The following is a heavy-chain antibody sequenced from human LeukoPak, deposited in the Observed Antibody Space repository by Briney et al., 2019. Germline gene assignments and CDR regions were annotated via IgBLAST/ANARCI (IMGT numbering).Heavy chain of an antibody. CDR2: FDPGDGET. V-gene: IGHV1-24*01. Sequence: ASVKVSCKVSGYTLTELSMHWVRQAPGKGLEWMGGFDPGDGETIYAQKFQGRVTMTEDTSTDTAYMELSSLRSEDTAVYYCATGRWELPNPSDAFDIWGQGTMVTVSS. CDR1: GYTLTELS. CDR3: ATGRWELPNPSDAFDI. J-gene: IGHJ3*02. D-gene: IGHD1-26*01.